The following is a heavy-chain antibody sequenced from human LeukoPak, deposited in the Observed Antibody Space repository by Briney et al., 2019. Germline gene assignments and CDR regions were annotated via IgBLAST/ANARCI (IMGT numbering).Heavy chain of an antibody. Sequence: PGGSLRLSCAASGFTFDDYAMHWVRQVPGKGLEWVSLITGDGDYTYYADSVKGRFTISRDNSKYSLYLQVNSLRTEDTALYYCAKDMYSSSSSHFDYWGQGTLVTVSS. V-gene: IGHV3-43*02. CDR3: AKDMYSSSSSHFDY. J-gene: IGHJ4*02. CDR1: GFTFDDYA. D-gene: IGHD6-6*01. CDR2: ITGDGDYT.